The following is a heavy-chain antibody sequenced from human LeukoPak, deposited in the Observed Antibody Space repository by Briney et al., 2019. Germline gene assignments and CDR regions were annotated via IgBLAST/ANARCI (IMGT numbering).Heavy chain of an antibody. CDR3: ARDPQWLVDAFDI. CDR2: IYYSGST. CDR1: GGSISSGDYY. V-gene: IGHV4-30-4*01. J-gene: IGHJ3*02. D-gene: IGHD6-19*01. Sequence: PSQTLSLTCTVSGGSISSGDYYWSWIRQPPGKGLEWIGYIYYSGSTYYNPSLKSRVTISVDTSKNQFSLKLSSVTAADTAVYYCARDPQWLVDAFDIWGQGTMVTVSS.